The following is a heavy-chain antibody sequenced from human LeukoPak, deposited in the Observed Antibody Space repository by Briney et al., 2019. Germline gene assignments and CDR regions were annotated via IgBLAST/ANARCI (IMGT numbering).Heavy chain of an antibody. V-gene: IGHV3-23*01. CDR3: AKDSGGYDFWSGYYRLNYYGMDV. D-gene: IGHD3-3*01. CDR1: GSTFSSYA. CDR2: ISGSGGST. Sequence: GGSLRLSCAASGSTFSSYAMSWVRQAPGKGLEWVSAISGSGGSTYYADSVKVRFTISRDNSKNTLYLQMNSLRAEDTAVYYCAKDSGGYDFWSGYYRLNYYGMDVWGQGTTVTVSS. J-gene: IGHJ6*02.